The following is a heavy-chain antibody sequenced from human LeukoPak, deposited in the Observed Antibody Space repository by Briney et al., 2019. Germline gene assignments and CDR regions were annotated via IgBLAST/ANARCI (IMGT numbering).Heavy chain of an antibody. V-gene: IGHV3-23*01. CDR3: AKGSYSGYYFDY. Sequence: GGSLRLSCAASGFTFSSYAMSWVRQAPGKGLEWASAISGSGGSTYYADSVKGRFTISRDNSKNTLYLQMNSLRAEDTAVYYCAKGSYSGYYFDYWGQGTLVTVSS. D-gene: IGHD1-26*01. CDR1: GFTFSSYA. CDR2: ISGSGGST. J-gene: IGHJ4*02.